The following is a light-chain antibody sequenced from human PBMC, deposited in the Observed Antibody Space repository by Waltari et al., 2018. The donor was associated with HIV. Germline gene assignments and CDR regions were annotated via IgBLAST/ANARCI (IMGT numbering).Light chain of an antibody. CDR1: QSDSSSY. Sequence: EIVLTQSPGTLSLSPGERATLSCRASQSDSSSYLAWYQQKPGQAPRLLIYGASSRATRIPDRFSGSVSGTDFTLTISRLEPEDFAVYYCQQYGSSPPHTFGQGTKLEIK. CDR2: GAS. V-gene: IGKV3-20*01. J-gene: IGKJ2*01. CDR3: QQYGSSPPHT.